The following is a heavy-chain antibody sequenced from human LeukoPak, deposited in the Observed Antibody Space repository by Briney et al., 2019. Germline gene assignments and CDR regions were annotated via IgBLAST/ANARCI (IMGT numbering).Heavy chain of an antibody. D-gene: IGHD3-22*01. J-gene: IGHJ4*02. CDR2: IYHGGST. CDR1: GGSITDYY. Sequence: PSETLSLTCTVSGGSITDYYWSWIRQPPGKGLEWIGFIYHGGSTNNKPSLKSRVTISVDTSKNQFSLKLNSVTAAETAVYYCARIFTDSGGYYSEYWGQGTLVTVSS. V-gene: IGHV4-59*01. CDR3: ARIFTDSGGYYSEY.